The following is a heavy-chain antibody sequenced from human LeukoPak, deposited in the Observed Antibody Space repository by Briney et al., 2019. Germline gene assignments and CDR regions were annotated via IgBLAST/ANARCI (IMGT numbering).Heavy chain of an antibody. CDR1: GYSFTSYW. V-gene: IGHV5-51*01. CDR3: ARLSMIDTFDI. D-gene: IGHD3-22*01. CDR2: IYPGDSDT. Sequence: GESLKISCRGSGYSFTSYWIGWVRQMPGKGLEWMGIIYPGDSDTKYSPSFQDQVTISADKSINTAYLHWRSLKASDTAMYYCARLSMIDTFDIWGLGTVVTVSS. J-gene: IGHJ3*02.